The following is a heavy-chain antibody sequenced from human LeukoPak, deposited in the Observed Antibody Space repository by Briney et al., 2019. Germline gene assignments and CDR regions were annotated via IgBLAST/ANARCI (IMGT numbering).Heavy chain of an antibody. CDR3: ARGYYYDSSGYPSYFDY. V-gene: IGHV1-2*02. J-gene: IGHJ4*02. CDR1: GYTFTGYY. CDR2: INPNSGGT. D-gene: IGHD3-22*01. Sequence: ASVKVSCKASGYTFTGYYMHWVRQAPGQGLEWMGWINPNSGGTNYAQKFQGRVTMTRDTSISTAYMELSRLRSDDTAVYYCARGYYYDSSGYPSYFDYWGQGTLVTVSS.